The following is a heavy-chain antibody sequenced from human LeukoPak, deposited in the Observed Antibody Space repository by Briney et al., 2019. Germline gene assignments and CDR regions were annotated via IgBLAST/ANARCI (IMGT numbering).Heavy chain of an antibody. D-gene: IGHD3-10*01. J-gene: IGHJ5*02. CDR2: IYYSGST. Sequence: SETLSLTCAVSGYSISSSNWWGWIRQPPGKGLEWIGYIYYSGSTYYNASLKSRVTLSVDTSKNQFSLKLNSVTAVGTAVYYCARRGSGRYNWFDPWGQGTLVTVSS. CDR3: ARRGSGRYNWFDP. CDR1: GYSISSSNW. V-gene: IGHV4-28*01.